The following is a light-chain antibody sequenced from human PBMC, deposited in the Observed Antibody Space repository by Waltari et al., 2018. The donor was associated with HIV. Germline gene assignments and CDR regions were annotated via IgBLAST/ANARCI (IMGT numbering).Light chain of an antibody. CDR3: QSYDSSLSASV. V-gene: IGLV1-40*01. CDR2: GNT. J-gene: IGLJ2*01. Sequence: QSVLTHPPSVSGAPRQRVTISCTGSRPNIGAGYDVHSYQQLPGTAPKLLIYGNTNGPAGVPDRFSGSKSGTSASLAITGLQAEDEADYYCQSYDSSLSASVFGEGTKLTVL. CDR1: RPNIGAGYD.